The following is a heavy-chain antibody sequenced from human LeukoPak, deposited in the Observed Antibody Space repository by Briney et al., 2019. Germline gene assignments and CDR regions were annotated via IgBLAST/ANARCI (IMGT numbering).Heavy chain of an antibody. CDR3: AKGLWGYGGSWYFDY. D-gene: IGHD4-23*01. CDR2: ISYDGSNK. J-gene: IGHJ4*02. CDR1: GFTFSSHG. V-gene: IGHV3-30*18. Sequence: LPGGSLRLSCAASGFTFSSHGMHWVRQAPGKGLEWVAVISYDGSNKYYADSVKGRFTISRDNSKNTLYLQMNSLRAEDTAVCYCAKGLWGYGGSWYFDYWGQGTLVTVSS.